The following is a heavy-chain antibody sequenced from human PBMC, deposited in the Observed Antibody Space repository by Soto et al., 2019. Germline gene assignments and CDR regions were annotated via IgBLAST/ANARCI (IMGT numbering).Heavy chain of an antibody. D-gene: IGHD2-21*02. CDR3: ARDFCGGDCYSFDY. Sequence: QVQLVESGGGVVQPGRSLRLSCAASGFTFSSYAMHWVRQAPGKGLEWVAVISYDGSNKYYADSVKGRFTISRDNSKNTLYLQMNSLRAEDTAVYYCARDFCGGDCYSFDYWGQGTLVTVSS. CDR1: GFTFSSYA. J-gene: IGHJ4*02. V-gene: IGHV3-30-3*01. CDR2: ISYDGSNK.